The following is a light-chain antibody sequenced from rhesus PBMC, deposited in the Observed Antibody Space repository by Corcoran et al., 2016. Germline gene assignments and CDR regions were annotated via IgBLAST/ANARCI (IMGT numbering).Light chain of an antibody. CDR3: MQSSTWPQYS. V-gene: IGKV3-24*04. CDR2: GTS. Sequence: EIVMTQSPATLALSPGERAALSCRASQSVTSYLAWYQHKPGQAPRLLIYGTSSRATGIPERFSGSGSGTQYTLTISRLEPEDVGIYFCMQSSTWPQYSFGQGTKVEI. J-gene: IGKJ2*01. CDR1: QSVTSY.